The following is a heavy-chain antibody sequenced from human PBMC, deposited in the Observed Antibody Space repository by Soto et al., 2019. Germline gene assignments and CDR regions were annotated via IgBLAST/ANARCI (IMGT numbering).Heavy chain of an antibody. V-gene: IGHV4-4*07. CDR1: GRSMISYY. J-gene: IGHJ4*02. Sequence: QLQESGPGLVKPSETLSLTCNVSGRSMISYYWSWIRQPAGKGLEWIGRIYTGGNTNYDPSLKSRVTMSVDTSKSQFSLSLTSVTAADTAVYYCAREGDDRHFVFDSLGQGTLVTVSS. CDR2: IYTGGNT. D-gene: IGHD3-16*02. CDR3: AREGDDRHFVFDS.